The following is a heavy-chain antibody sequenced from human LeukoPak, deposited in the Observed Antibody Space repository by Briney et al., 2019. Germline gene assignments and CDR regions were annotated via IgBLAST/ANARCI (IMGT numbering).Heavy chain of an antibody. Sequence: ASVKVSCKASGYTFTGYYMHWVRQAPGQGLEWMGWINPNSGGTKYAQKFQGRVIMTRDTSISTAYMGLSRLKSDDTAVYYCARPGGVVTNFYDNWFDPWGQGTLVTVSS. CDR2: INPNSGGT. CDR1: GYTFTGYY. CDR3: ARPGGVVTNFYDNWFDP. J-gene: IGHJ5*02. V-gene: IGHV1-2*02. D-gene: IGHD4-23*01.